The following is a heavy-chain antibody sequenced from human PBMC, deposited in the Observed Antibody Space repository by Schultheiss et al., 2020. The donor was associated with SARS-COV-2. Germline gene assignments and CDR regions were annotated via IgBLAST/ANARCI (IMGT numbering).Heavy chain of an antibody. D-gene: IGHD6-13*01. V-gene: IGHV4-4*02. Sequence: SETLSLTCAVSGGSISSSNWWSWVRQPPGKGLEWIGEINHSGSTNYNPSLKSRVTISVDTSKNQFSLKLSSVTAADTAVYYCARLESSSWGRYYYYYMDVWGKGTTVTVSS. CDR1: GGSISSSNW. CDR2: INHSGST. J-gene: IGHJ6*03. CDR3: ARLESSSWGRYYYYYMDV.